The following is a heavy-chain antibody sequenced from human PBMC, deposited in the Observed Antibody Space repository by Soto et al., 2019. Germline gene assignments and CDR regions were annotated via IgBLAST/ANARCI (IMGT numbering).Heavy chain of an antibody. CDR1: GFTFSSYG. CDR3: ARQVSRPDSLYFDY. D-gene: IGHD6-6*01. J-gene: IGHJ4*02. CDR2: IWYDGSNK. Sequence: GGSLRLSCAASGFTFSSYGMHWVRQAPGKGLEWVAVIWYDGSNKYYADSVKGRFTISRDNSKNTLYLQMNSLRAEDTAVYYCARQVSRPDSLYFDYWGQGTLVTVSS. V-gene: IGHV3-33*01.